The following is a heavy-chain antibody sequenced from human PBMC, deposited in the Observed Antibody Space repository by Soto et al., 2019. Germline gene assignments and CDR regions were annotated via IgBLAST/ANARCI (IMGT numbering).Heavy chain of an antibody. CDR1: GGSVSSGSYY. V-gene: IGHV4-61*01. Sequence: PSETLSLTCTVSGGSVSSGSYYWSWIRQPPGKGLEWIGYIYYSGSANYNPSLKSRVTISVDTSKNQFSLKLSSVTAADTAVYYCARDLRYYDSSGYYGAVWFDPWGQGTLVTVSS. J-gene: IGHJ5*02. CDR3: ARDLRYYDSSGYYGAVWFDP. D-gene: IGHD3-22*01. CDR2: IYYSGSA.